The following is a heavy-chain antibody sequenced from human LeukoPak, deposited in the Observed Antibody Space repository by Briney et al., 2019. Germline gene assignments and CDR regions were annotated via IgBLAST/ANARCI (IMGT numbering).Heavy chain of an antibody. D-gene: IGHD2-2*01. V-gene: IGHV3-30*18. CDR1: GFTFNSYG. J-gene: IGHJ4*02. CDR3: AKEKSTSNIDY. Sequence: GGSLRLSCAASGFTFNSYGMHWVRQAPGKGLEWVAVISYDGSTKYYADSVKGRFTISRDNSKNTLYLQMNSLRPKDTAMFYCAKEKSTSNIDYWGQGTLVTVSS. CDR2: ISYDGSTK.